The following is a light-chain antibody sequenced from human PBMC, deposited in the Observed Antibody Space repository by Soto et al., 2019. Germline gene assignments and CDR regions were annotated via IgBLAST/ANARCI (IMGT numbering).Light chain of an antibody. Sequence: DIVMTQSPLSLPVTPGEPASISCRSSQSLLHSDGYNYLDWDLQKPGQSPQLLIYLGSNRASGVPDRFRGSESGTDFTMKISRVEAEDVWVYYCMHALQTPYTFGQGTKLEIK. J-gene: IGKJ2*01. CDR2: LGS. V-gene: IGKV2-28*01. CDR1: QSLLHSDGYNY. CDR3: MHALQTPYT.